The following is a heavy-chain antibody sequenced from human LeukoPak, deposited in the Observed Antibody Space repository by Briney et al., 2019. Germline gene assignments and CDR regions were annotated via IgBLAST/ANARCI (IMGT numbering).Heavy chain of an antibody. Sequence: SETLSLTCTVSGGSISSGDYYWSWIRQPPGKGLEWIGYIYYSGSTYYNPSLKSRVTISVDTSKNQFSLKLSSVTAADTAVYYCARDPYYYDSSGYYDWGQGTLVTVSS. V-gene: IGHV4-30-4*01. J-gene: IGHJ4*02. D-gene: IGHD3-22*01. CDR2: IYYSGST. CDR3: ARDPYYYDSSGYYD. CDR1: GGSISSGDYY.